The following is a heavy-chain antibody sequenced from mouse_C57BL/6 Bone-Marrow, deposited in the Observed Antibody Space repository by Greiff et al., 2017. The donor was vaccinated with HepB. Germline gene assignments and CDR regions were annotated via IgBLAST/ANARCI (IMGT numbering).Heavy chain of an antibody. CDR3: ARSRGLLYDAMDY. CDR1: GYSFTDYN. J-gene: IGHJ4*01. Sequence: VHVKQSGPELVKPGASVKISCKASGYSFTDYNMNWVKQSNGKSLEWIGVINPNYGTTSYNQKFKGKATLTVDQSSSTAYMQLNSLTSEDSAVYYCARSRGLLYDAMDYWGQGTSVTVSS. V-gene: IGHV1-39*01. CDR2: INPNYGTT. D-gene: IGHD2-12*01.